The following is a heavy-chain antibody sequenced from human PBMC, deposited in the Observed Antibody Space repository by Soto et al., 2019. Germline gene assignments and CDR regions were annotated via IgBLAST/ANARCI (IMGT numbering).Heavy chain of an antibody. CDR3: AREGIAAALDY. CDR2: ISSSSSYI. Sequence: EVQLVESGGGLVKPGGSLRLSCAASGFTFSSYSMNWVRQAPGKGLEWVSSISSSSSYIYYADSVKGGFTISRDNAKNSLYLQVNSLRAEDTAVYYCAREGIAAALDYWGQGTLVTVSS. V-gene: IGHV3-21*01. D-gene: IGHD6-13*01. J-gene: IGHJ4*02. CDR1: GFTFSSYS.